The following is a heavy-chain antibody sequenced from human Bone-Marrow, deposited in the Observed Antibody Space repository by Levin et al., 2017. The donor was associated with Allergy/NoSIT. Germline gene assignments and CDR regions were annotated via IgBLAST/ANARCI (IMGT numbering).Heavy chain of an antibody. CDR1: GYRLTELS. CDR3: VTVRTDNSNYRYY. V-gene: IGHV1-24*01. CDR2: YNPEDGET. Sequence: ASVKVSCKVSGYRLTELSVHWVRQAPGEGLEWMGGYNPEDGETIFAQKFQGRVTVTEDTSTDTAHMELNSLRSGDTAVYYCVTVRTDNSNYRYYWGRGTLVTVSS. D-gene: IGHD1-7*01. J-gene: IGHJ4*02.